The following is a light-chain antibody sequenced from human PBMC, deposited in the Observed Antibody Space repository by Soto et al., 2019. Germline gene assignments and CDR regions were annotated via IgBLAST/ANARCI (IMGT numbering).Light chain of an antibody. CDR1: TSDVGADNY. J-gene: IGLJ1*01. Sequence: QSALTQPASVSGSPGQSITISCTGITSDVGADNYVSWYQQHPDKAPKLMIYEVSNRPSGVSNRFSGCKYGNTASLTISGLQADDEAYYYCSSYTTSSATCVFGTGTKLTVL. CDR2: EVS. V-gene: IGLV2-14*01. CDR3: SSYTTSSATCV.